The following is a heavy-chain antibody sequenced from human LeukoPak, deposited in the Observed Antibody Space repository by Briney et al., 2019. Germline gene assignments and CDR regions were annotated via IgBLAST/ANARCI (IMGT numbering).Heavy chain of an antibody. CDR2: IRVDRSVE. J-gene: IGHJ3*02. CDR1: GFTFSAYA. V-gene: IGHV3-7*01. D-gene: IGHD1-26*01. Sequence: GGSLRLSCAASGFTFSAYAMTWVRQAPGKGLEWVATIRVDRSVEYPEDSRKGRFTISRDNAWNSLYLQMDSLRVEDTAVYYCATYSGPDKWDASDMWGQGTLVTVSP. CDR3: ATYSGPDKWDASDM.